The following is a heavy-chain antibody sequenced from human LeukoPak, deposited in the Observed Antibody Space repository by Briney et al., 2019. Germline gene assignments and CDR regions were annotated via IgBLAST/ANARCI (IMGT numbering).Heavy chain of an antibody. CDR1: GFTFSSYS. J-gene: IGHJ4*02. CDR2: ISSSSSYI. Sequence: KPGGSLRLSCAASGFTFSSYSMNWVRQAPGKGLEWVSSISSSSSYIYYADSVKGRFTISRDNAKNSLYLQMNSLRAEDTAVYYCATLLPERYGDYVRGVDYWGQGTLVTVSS. V-gene: IGHV3-21*01. CDR3: ATLLPERYGDYVRGVDY. D-gene: IGHD4-17*01.